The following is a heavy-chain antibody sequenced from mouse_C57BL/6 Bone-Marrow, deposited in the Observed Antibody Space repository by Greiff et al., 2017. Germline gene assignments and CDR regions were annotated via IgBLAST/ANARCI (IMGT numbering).Heavy chain of an antibody. J-gene: IGHJ3*01. CDR2: IWWDDDK. CDR1: GFSLTTFGMG. D-gene: IGHD2-12*01. CDR3: SRIHDGAWFAY. Sequence: QVTLKVCGPGILQPSQTLSLTCSFSGFSLTTFGMGVGWIRHPSGQGLEWLAHIWWDDDKYYHPALKSRLPISKYTSKNQVFLTIALVDTADTATYYWSRIHDGAWFAYWGQGTLVTVSA. V-gene: IGHV8-8*01.